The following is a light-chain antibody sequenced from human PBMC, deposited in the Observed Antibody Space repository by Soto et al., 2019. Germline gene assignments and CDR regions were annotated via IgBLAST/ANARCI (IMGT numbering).Light chain of an antibody. CDR3: QQYSIXRT. J-gene: IGKJ1*01. V-gene: IGKV3-15*01. CDR1: ESVSNN. CDR2: GAS. Sequence: EIVMTQSPATLSLSPGERATLSCRASESVSNNLAWYQQKAGQAPRLLIYGASTRATGIPARFSGSGSGTEFTLTISSLQSEDFAVYYCQQYSIXRTFGQGTKV.